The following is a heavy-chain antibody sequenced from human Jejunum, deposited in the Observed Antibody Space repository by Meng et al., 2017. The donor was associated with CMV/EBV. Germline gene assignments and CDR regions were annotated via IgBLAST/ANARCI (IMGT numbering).Heavy chain of an antibody. D-gene: IGHD2-21*02. Sequence: CADSGFSFSNYVMSWVRWAPGKGLQWVSGITSRGGNTYYLASVNGRFTISRDNSKNTLYLQMNSLRAEDTAIYYCAKTGDGFTFDYWGQGTVITVSS. CDR3: AKTGDGFTFDY. CDR2: ITSRGGNT. CDR1: GFSFSNYV. J-gene: IGHJ4*02. V-gene: IGHV3-23*01.